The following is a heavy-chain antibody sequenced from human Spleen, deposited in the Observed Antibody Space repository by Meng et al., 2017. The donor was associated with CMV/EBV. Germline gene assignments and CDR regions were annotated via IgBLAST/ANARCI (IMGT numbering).Heavy chain of an antibody. J-gene: IGHJ3*02. CDR3: AREVGASTDGDAFDI. Sequence: GGSLRLSCAASGFTFSSYAMSWVRQAPGKGLEWVSYISSSGSTIYYADSVKGRFTISRDNAKNSLYLQMNSLRAEDTAVYYCAREVGASTDGDAFDIWGQGTMVTVSS. CDR2: ISSSGSTI. CDR1: GFTFSSYA. V-gene: IGHV3-48*03. D-gene: IGHD1-26*01.